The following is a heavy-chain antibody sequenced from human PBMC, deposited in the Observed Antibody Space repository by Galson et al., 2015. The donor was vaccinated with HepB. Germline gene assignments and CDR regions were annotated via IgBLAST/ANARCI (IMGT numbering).Heavy chain of an antibody. D-gene: IGHD5-24*01. CDR2: ISSSGDDV. J-gene: IGHJ4*02. Sequence: SLRLSCAASGFIFSDKYMNWIRQVPGKGLEWVSYISSSGDDVYYADSVRGRFTISRDNAKNSLYLQMSSLRAEDTAVYFCAREGDGYNSDYFDFWGQGTLVTVSS. V-gene: IGHV3-11*01. CDR3: AREGDGYNSDYFDF. CDR1: GFIFSDKY.